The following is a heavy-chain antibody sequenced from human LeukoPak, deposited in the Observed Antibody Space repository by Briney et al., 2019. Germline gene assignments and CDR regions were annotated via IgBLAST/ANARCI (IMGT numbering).Heavy chain of an antibody. V-gene: IGHV3-48*01. D-gene: IGHD2-8*01. CDR2: ISSSSSTI. J-gene: IGHJ5*02. CDR3: VRDRNGGCFDP. CDR1: GFTFSSYW. Sequence: GGSLRLSCAASGFTFSSYWMHWVRQAPGKGLEWVSYISSSSSTIYYADSVKGRFTISRDNAKNSLYLQMNSLRAEDTAVYYCVRDRNGGCFDPWGQGTLVTVSS.